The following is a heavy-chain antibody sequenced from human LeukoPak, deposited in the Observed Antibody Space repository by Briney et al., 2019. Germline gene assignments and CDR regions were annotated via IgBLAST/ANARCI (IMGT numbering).Heavy chain of an antibody. CDR1: GGSISSYY. Sequence: PSETLSLTCTVSGGSISSYYWSWIRQPPGKGLEWIGYIYYSGSINYNPSLKSRVTISVDTSKNQFSLKLSSVTAADTAVYYCARSSVGWSPNYYDSSEHAFDIWGQGTMVTVSS. J-gene: IGHJ3*02. V-gene: IGHV4-59*01. CDR2: IYYSGSI. D-gene: IGHD3-22*01. CDR3: ARSSVGWSPNYYDSSEHAFDI.